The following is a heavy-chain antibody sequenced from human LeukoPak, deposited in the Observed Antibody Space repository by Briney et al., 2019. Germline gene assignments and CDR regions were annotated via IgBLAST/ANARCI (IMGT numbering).Heavy chain of an antibody. CDR2: IYYSGST. Sequence: PSETLSLTCTVSGGSISSYYWSWIRQPPGKGLEWIGYIYYSGSTNYNPSLKSRVTISVDTSKNQFSLKLSSVTAADTAVYYCARGGNHYYDSSGYSLDYWGQGTLVTVSS. V-gene: IGHV4-59*01. CDR3: ARGGNHYYDSSGYSLDY. CDR1: GGSISSYY. J-gene: IGHJ4*02. D-gene: IGHD3-22*01.